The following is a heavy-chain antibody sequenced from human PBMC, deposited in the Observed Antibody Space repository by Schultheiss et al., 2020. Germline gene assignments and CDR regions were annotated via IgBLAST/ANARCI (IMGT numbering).Heavy chain of an antibody. J-gene: IGHJ4*02. D-gene: IGHD3-3*01. Sequence: SETLSLTCTVSGGSISSYYWSWIRQPPGKGLEWIGYIYYSGSTYYNPSLKSRVTISVDTSKNQFSLKLSSVTAADTAVYYCAREGGYYDFWSGSADRGSDGGQGTLVTVSS. CDR1: GGSISSYY. V-gene: IGHV4-59*12. CDR2: IYYSGST. CDR3: AREGGYYDFWSGSADRGSD.